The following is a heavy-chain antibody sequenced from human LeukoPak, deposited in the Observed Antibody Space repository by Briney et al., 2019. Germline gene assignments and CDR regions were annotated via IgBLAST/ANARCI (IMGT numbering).Heavy chain of an antibody. V-gene: IGHV5-51*01. Sequence: GESPKTSCKGSGYSFTSYWIGWVRQMPGQGLEWMGIIYPGDSDTRYSTSFQGQVTISADKSISTAYLQWSSLKASDTAMYYCARCQVSPQCDYWGQGTLVTVSS. CDR2: IYPGDSDT. J-gene: IGHJ4*02. CDR3: ARCQVSPQCDY. D-gene: IGHD6-19*01. CDR1: GYSFTSYW.